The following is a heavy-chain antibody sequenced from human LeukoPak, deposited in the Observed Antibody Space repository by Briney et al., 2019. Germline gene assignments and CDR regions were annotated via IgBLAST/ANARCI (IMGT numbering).Heavy chain of an antibody. D-gene: IGHD1-26*01. V-gene: IGHV3-33*06. CDR3: AKDSRSGSYYSPFDY. Sequence: PGGSLRLSCAASGFTFSSYGMRWVGQAPGKGVEGGAVIWYDGSNRYYADSVKGRVTISRDTSKNTLYLQMNSLRAEDTAVYYCAKDSRSGSYYSPFDYWGQGTLVTVSS. CDR1: GFTFSSYG. J-gene: IGHJ4*02. CDR2: IWYDGSNR.